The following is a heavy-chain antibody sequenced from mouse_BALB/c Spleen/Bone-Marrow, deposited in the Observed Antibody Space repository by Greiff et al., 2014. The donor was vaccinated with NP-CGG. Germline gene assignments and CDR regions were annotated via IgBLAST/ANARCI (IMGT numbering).Heavy chain of an antibody. CDR2: IDPANGNT. J-gene: IGHJ3*01. CDR3: ASYYYGSAWFAY. CDR1: GFNIKDTY. Sequence: EVKLQESGAELVKPGASVKLSCTASGFNIKDTYMHWVKQRPEQGLEWIGRIDPANGNTKYGPKFQGKATITADTSSNTAYLQLSSLTSEDTAVYYCASYYYGSAWFAYWGQGTLVTVSA. V-gene: IGHV14-3*02. D-gene: IGHD1-1*01.